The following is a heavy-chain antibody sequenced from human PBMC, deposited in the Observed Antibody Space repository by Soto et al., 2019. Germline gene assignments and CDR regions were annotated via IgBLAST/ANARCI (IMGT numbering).Heavy chain of an antibody. CDR1: GFTFSTYC. D-gene: IGHD1-26*01. Sequence: EVQVVESGGGLVQPGGSLRLSCAASGFTFSTYCMTWVRQAPGKGLEGVANIKEVGSEKPYGDSVEGRFTISRDNAKNSLYLQMGSMRDEDTGLYYCARDQGAIRGFLFDYWGQGTLVTVSS. J-gene: IGHJ4*02. CDR2: IKEVGSEK. CDR3: ARDQGAIRGFLFDY. V-gene: IGHV3-7*01.